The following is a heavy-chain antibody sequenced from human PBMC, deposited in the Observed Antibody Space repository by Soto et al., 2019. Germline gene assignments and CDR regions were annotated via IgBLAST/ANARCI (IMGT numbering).Heavy chain of an antibody. V-gene: IGHV1-18*01. Sequence: ASVKVSFKASGYTFTSYSISWVRQAPGQGLEWMGWISAYNGNTNYAQKLQGRVTMTTDTSTSTAYMELRSLRSDDTAVYYCARDPELHAWFDSWGQGTLVTVSS. CDR1: GYTFTSYS. CDR3: ARDPELHAWFDS. D-gene: IGHD1-7*01. J-gene: IGHJ5*01. CDR2: ISAYNGNT.